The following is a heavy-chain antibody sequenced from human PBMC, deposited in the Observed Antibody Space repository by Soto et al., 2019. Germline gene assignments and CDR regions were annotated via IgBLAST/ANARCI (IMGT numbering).Heavy chain of an antibody. Sequence: GGSLRLSCAASGFTFSSYSMNWVRQAPGKGLEWVSYISSSSSTIYYADSVKGRFTISRDNAKNSLYLQMNSLRDEDTAVYYCASFAVNKFTVTTKDYWGQGTLVTVSS. CDR1: GFTFSSYS. CDR2: ISSSSSTI. CDR3: ASFAVNKFTVTTKDY. J-gene: IGHJ4*02. V-gene: IGHV3-48*02. D-gene: IGHD4-17*01.